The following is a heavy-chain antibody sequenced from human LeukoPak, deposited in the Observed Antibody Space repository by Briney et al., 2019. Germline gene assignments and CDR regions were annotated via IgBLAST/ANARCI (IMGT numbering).Heavy chain of an antibody. D-gene: IGHD4-17*01. CDR2: LHPEDGEA. J-gene: IGHJ3*02. V-gene: IGHV1-24*01. CDR3: ATRNFGDYGAFDI. CDR1: GYTLSELA. Sequence: GASVKVSCKVSGYTLSELAMHWVRQAPGKGLDWMGGLHPEDGEAIYAQPLQGRVTMTEDTSTDTAYMELSSMRSADTAVYYCATRNFGDYGAFDIWGQGTLVTVSS.